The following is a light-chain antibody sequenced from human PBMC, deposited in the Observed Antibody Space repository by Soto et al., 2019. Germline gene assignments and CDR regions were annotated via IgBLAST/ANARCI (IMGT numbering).Light chain of an antibody. Sequence: QSALTQPASVSGAPGQSITISCTGTSSDVGGYNYVSWYQHHPGKAPKLMIYDVNNRPSGVSNRFSGSKSGNTASLTISGPQAEDEADYSCSSYSSRNTLVFGGGTKLTVL. CDR1: SSDVGGYNY. V-gene: IGLV2-14*03. CDR2: DVN. J-gene: IGLJ2*01. CDR3: SSYSSRNTLV.